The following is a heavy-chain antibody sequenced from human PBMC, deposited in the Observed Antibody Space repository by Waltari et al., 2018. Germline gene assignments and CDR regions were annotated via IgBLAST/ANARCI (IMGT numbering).Heavy chain of an antibody. CDR2: FWYDGSNK. V-gene: IGHV3-33*01. D-gene: IGHD4-17*01. Sequence: QVQLVESGGGVVQPGRSLRLSCAASGFGLKNYGIHWVRQAPGKGLESVAVFWYDGSNKFCAESVKGRFTISRDNSENTVYLQMKSLRVEDTAVYYCARDDHGDYEYYGMDVWGPGTTVTVSS. CDR1: GFGLKNYG. J-gene: IGHJ6*02. CDR3: ARDDHGDYEYYGMDV.